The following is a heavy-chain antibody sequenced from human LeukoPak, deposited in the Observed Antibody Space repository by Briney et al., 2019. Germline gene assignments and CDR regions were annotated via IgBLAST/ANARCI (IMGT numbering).Heavy chain of an antibody. CDR3: ARGGSKVDTAMVTLDY. V-gene: IGHV1-18*01. CDR2: ISAYNGNT. J-gene: IGHJ4*02. CDR1: GYTFTSYG. D-gene: IGHD5-18*01. Sequence: GASVKVSCKASGYTFTSYGISWVRQAPGQGLEWMGWISAYNGNTNYAQKLQGRVTITADKSTSTAYMELSSLRSEDTAVYYCARGGSKVDTAMVTLDYWGQGTLVTVSS.